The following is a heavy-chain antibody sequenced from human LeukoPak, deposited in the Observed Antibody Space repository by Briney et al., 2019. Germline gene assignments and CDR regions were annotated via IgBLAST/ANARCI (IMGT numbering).Heavy chain of an antibody. CDR1: GYTFTSYY. Sequence: ASVKVSCKASGYTFTSYYMHWVRQAPGQGLEWMGIINPSGGSTSYAQKFQGRVTMTRDMSTSTVYMELSSLRSEDTAVYYCARGRNQEYGDSHAFDIWGQGTMVTVSS. V-gene: IGHV1-46*01. D-gene: IGHD2-21*02. CDR3: ARGRNQEYGDSHAFDI. CDR2: INPSGGST. J-gene: IGHJ3*02.